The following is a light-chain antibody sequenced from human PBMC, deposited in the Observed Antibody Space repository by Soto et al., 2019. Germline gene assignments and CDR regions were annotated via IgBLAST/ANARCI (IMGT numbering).Light chain of an antibody. CDR3: QQSYSSPPT. CDR2: DAS. V-gene: IGKV1-39*01. CDR1: QNIDSY. Sequence: DIQMTQSPPALSASVGDRVTITCRASQNIDSYLNWYQQKPGKAPELLIHDASSLQSGVPSRFSGSGSGTDFTLTITSLPPEDFAVYHCQQSYSSPPTFGQGTKVEIK. J-gene: IGKJ1*01.